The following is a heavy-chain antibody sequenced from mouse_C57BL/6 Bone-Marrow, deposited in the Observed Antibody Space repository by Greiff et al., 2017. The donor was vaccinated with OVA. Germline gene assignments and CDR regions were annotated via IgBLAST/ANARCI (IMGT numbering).Heavy chain of an antibody. V-gene: IGHV5-6*02. CDR1: GFTFSSYG. Sequence: DVKLVESGGDLVKPGGYLKLSCAASGFTFSSYGMSWVRQTPDKRLEWVATISSGGSYTYYPDSVKGRFTISRDNAKNTLYLQMSSLKSEDTAMYYCARQGTRGQGTLVTVSA. D-gene: IGHD3-3*01. CDR2: ISSGGSYT. CDR3: ARQGT. J-gene: IGHJ3*01.